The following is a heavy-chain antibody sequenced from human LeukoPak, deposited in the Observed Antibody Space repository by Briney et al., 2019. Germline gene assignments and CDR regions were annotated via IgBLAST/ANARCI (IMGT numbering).Heavy chain of an antibody. CDR1: GFTFSSYE. Sequence: GGSLRLSCAASGFTFSSYEMNWVRQAPGKGLEWVSYISSSGSTIYYADSVKGRFTISRDNAKNSLYLQMNSLRAEDTAVYYCASLTGYHYYFDYWGQGTLVTVSS. J-gene: IGHJ4*02. V-gene: IGHV3-48*03. CDR2: ISSSGSTI. CDR3: ASLTGYHYYFDY. D-gene: IGHD3-9*01.